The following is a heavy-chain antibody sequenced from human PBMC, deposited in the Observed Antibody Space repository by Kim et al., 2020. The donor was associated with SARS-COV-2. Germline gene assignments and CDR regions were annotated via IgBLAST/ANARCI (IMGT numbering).Heavy chain of an antibody. CDR1: GFTFTSYA. CDR3: TKGAYRPQWGRTVVVPIVIEN. V-gene: IGHV3-23*01. D-gene: IGHD2-2*01. J-gene: IGHJ4*02. CDR2: VAAYGDST. Sequence: GGSLRLSCAASGFTFTSYAMSWVRQAPGKGLEWVSGVAAYGDSTYYADSVKGRFTISRDESKDTLYLRMNSLRVDDTAVHYCTKGAYRPQWGRTVVVPIVIENWGRGTLVTVSS.